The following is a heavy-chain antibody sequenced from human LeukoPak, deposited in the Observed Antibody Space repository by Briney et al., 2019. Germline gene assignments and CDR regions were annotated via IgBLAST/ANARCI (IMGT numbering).Heavy chain of an antibody. D-gene: IGHD2-2*02. CDR2: IYYSGST. J-gene: IGHJ4*02. CDR3: ARGQGLLYKFDY. CDR1: GGSISSSSYY. Sequence: SETLSLTSTVSGGSISSSSYYWGWIRQPPGKGLEWIGSIYYSGSTYYSPSLKSRVTISVDTSKNQFSLKLSSVTAADTAVYYCARGQGLLYKFDYWGQGTLVTVSS. V-gene: IGHV4-39*07.